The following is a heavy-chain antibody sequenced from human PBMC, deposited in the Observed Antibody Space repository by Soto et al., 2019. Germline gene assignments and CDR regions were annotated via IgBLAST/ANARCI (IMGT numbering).Heavy chain of an antibody. D-gene: IGHD3-10*01. V-gene: IGHV4-39*07. J-gene: IGHJ5*02. CDR2: IYYSGST. CDR3: ARDGLRGVKRVSWFDP. CDR1: GGSISSSSYY. Sequence: SETLSRTCTVSGGSISSSSYYWGWIRQPPGKGLEWIGSIYYSGSTYYNPSLKSRVTISVDTSKNQFSLKLSSVTAADTAVYYCARDGLRGVKRVSWFDPWGQGTLVTVSS.